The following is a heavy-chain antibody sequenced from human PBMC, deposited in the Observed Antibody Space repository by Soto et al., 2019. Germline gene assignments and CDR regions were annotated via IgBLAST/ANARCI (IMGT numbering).Heavy chain of an antibody. CDR3: ARVVGEYYHDSSGPGHYGMDV. CDR1: GFTFSSYS. D-gene: IGHD3-22*01. V-gene: IGHV3-21*01. Sequence: GGSLRLSCAASGFTFSSYSMNWVRQAPGKGLEWVSSISSSSSYIYYADSVKGRFTISRDNAKNSLYLQMNSLRAEDTAVYYCARVVGEYYHDSSGPGHYGMDVWGQGTTVTVSS. CDR2: ISSSSSYI. J-gene: IGHJ6*02.